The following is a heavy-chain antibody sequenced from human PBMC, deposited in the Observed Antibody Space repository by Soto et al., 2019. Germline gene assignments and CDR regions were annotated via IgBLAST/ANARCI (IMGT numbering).Heavy chain of an antibody. CDR2: INPNSGGT. J-gene: IGHJ6*02. CDR3: ARDYPSSSWYGTVGYGMDV. V-gene: IGHV1-2*04. CDR1: GYTFTGYY. D-gene: IGHD6-13*01. Sequence: QVQLVQSGAEVKKPGASVKVSCKASGYTFTGYYMHWVRQAPGQGLEWMGWINPNSGGTNYAQKFQGWVTMTRDTSISTAYMELSRLRSDDTAVYYWARDYPSSSWYGTVGYGMDVWGQGTTVTVSS.